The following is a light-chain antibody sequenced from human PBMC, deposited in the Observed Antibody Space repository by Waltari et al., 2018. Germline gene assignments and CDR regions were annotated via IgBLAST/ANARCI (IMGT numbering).Light chain of an antibody. J-gene: IGLJ1*01. Sequence: QSVLTQPPSASGNPGQRVTIPCSGTYSNMGSHSANWFQHPPGTAPKLLIHSNTERPSGVPGRFSGSKSGTSASLAISGLQSEDEGDYYCCSYAGSSTLLFGTGTKVTVL. V-gene: IGLV1-44*01. CDR2: SNT. CDR1: YSNMGSHS. CDR3: CSYAGSSTLL.